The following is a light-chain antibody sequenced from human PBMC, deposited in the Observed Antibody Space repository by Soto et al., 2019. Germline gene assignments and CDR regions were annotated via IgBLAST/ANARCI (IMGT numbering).Light chain of an antibody. CDR3: QQRSNWPPIT. J-gene: IGKJ5*01. CDR1: QSISSY. CDR2: DAS. Sequence: EIVMTQSPATLSVSKGERATLSCRASQSISSYLAWYQQKPGQAPRLLIYDASNRATSIPARFSGSGSGTDFTLTISSLEPEDFSVYYCQQRSNWPPITFGQGTRLEIK. V-gene: IGKV3-11*01.